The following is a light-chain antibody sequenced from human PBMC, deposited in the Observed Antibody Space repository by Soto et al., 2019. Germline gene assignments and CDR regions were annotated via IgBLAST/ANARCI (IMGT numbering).Light chain of an antibody. J-gene: IGKJ2*01. Sequence: DIQMSHSPFSLSASIGDRVSINCRAGQRRNNCLAWYQQKPGTAPKLLIYAASSLQSGVPSRFSGSGSVTDYTLTINSLQPADSATYYCHQAHSLTYTFGQGTKVDIK. CDR3: HQAHSLTYT. V-gene: IGKV1-12*01. CDR2: AAS. CDR1: QRRNNC.